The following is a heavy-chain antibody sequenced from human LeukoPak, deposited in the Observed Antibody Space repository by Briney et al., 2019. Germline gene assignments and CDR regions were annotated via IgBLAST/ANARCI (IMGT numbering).Heavy chain of an antibody. CDR2: IYSDGST. V-gene: IGHV3-53*01. D-gene: IGHD1-26*01. CDR1: GFIVNTYY. Sequence: PGGPLGLSCAVSGFIVNTYYMSWVRQAPGKGLEWVSIIYSDGSTYYADSVKGRFTISRDNSKNTLYLQMNSLRAEDTAVYYCAKDLSGSYYVSAEPSFDYWGQGTLVTVSS. J-gene: IGHJ4*02. CDR3: AKDLSGSYYVSAEPSFDY.